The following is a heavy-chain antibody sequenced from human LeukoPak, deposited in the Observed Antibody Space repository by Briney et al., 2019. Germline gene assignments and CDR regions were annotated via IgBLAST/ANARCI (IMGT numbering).Heavy chain of an antibody. J-gene: IGHJ4*02. CDR2: ISGSGGST. CDR1: GFTFSSYA. V-gene: IGHV3-23*01. Sequence: GGSLRLSCAASGFTFSSYAMSWVRQAPGEGLEWVSAISGSGGSTYYADSVKGRFTISRDNSKNTLYLQMNSLRAEDTAVYYCAKDYDSSGYFDYWGQGTLVTVSS. D-gene: IGHD3-22*01. CDR3: AKDYDSSGYFDY.